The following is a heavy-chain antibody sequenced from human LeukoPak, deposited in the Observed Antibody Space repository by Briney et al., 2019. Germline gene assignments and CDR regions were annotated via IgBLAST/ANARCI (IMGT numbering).Heavy chain of an antibody. CDR1: GFTFGDYA. Sequence: PGGSLRLSCTASGFTFGDYAMSWFRQAPGKGLEWVSFIRSKAYGGTTEYAASVKGRFTISRDDSKSIAYLQMNSLKTEDTAVCYCTRARTYYDILTGLDYWGQGTLVTVSS. J-gene: IGHJ4*02. V-gene: IGHV3-49*03. CDR3: TRARTYYDILTGLDY. CDR2: IRSKAYGGTT. D-gene: IGHD3-9*01.